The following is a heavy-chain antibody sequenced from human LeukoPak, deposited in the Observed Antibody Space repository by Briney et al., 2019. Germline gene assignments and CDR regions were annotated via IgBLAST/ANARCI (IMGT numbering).Heavy chain of an antibody. V-gene: IGHV3-23*01. D-gene: IGHD3-10*01. J-gene: IGHJ4*02. CDR3: AKNPAENYYKAFYYFDY. CDR2: ISSSGGST. CDR1: GFTFSTYA. Sequence: PGRSLRLSCAASGFTFSTYAMTWVRQAPGKGLEWVSAISSSGGSTYYADSVKGRFTISRDNSKNTLSLQMNSLRAEDTAVYSCAKNPAENYYKAFYYFDYWGQGTLVTVSS.